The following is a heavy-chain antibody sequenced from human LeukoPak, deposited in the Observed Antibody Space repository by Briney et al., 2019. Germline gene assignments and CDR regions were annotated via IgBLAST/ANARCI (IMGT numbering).Heavy chain of an antibody. D-gene: IGHD5-24*01. CDR2: MNPNSGNT. Sequence: ASVKVSCKASGYTFTSYDINWVRQATGQGLEWMGWMNPNSGNTGYAQKFQGRVTMTRNTSISTAYMELSSLRSEDTAVYYCARELRGDIVDPWLQFRRGVIDYWGQGTLVIVSS. V-gene: IGHV1-8*01. J-gene: IGHJ4*02. CDR3: ARELRGDIVDPWLQFRRGVIDY. CDR1: GYTFTSYD.